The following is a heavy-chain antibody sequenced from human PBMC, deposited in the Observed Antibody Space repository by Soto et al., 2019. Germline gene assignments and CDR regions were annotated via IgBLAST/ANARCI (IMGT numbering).Heavy chain of an antibody. Sequence: EVQLVESGGGLVQPGGSLRLSCAASGFTFSTYSMSWVRQAPGKGLEWVSYISSISNTIYYADSVKGRFTISRDNAKNSLYLHMNSLSAEDTAVYYYARDRGCSGGICYRDLGYWGQGTLVTVSS. CDR3: ARDRGCSGGICYRDLGY. J-gene: IGHJ4*02. CDR1: GFTFSTYS. V-gene: IGHV3-48*01. D-gene: IGHD2-15*01. CDR2: ISSISNTI.